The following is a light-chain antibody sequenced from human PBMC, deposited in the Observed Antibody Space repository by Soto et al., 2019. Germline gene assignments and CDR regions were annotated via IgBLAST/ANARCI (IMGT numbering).Light chain of an antibody. CDR2: EDN. V-gene: IGLV6-57*01. Sequence: NFMLTQPHSVSASPGKTVTISCTRSSGSIASNYVQWYQQRPGSSPTTVIYEDNQRPSGVPDRFSGSIDSSSNSASLTSSGLQTEDEADYYCQSYGSSTPYVAFGGGSEVTVL. CDR1: SGSIASNY. CDR3: QSYGSSTPYVA. J-gene: IGLJ2*01.